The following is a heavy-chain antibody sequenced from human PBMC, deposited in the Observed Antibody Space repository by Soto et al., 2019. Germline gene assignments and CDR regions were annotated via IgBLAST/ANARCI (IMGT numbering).Heavy chain of an antibody. V-gene: IGHV4-4*02. Sequence: SETLSLTCAFSGCSISSSNWWSWVRQPPGKGMEWIGEIYHSGSTNYNPSLKSRVTISVDKSQNQFSLKLSSVTAADTAVYYCARYCSGGSCKPSDAFDIWGQGTMVTVSS. CDR3: ARYCSGGSCKPSDAFDI. J-gene: IGHJ3*02. D-gene: IGHD2-15*01. CDR1: GCSISSSNW. CDR2: IYHSGST.